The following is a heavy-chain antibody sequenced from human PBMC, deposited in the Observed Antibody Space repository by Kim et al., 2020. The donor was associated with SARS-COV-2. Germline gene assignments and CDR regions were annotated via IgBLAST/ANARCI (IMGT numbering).Heavy chain of an antibody. CDR1: GASISSSSYY. CDR3: AKLTRGAAAKNYYYYYYMDV. V-gene: IGHV4-39*01. D-gene: IGHD6-13*01. J-gene: IGHJ6*03. Sequence: SETLSLTCTVSGASISSSSYYWGWIRQPPGKGLEWIGSIYYSGSTNYNPTLKSRVTISVDTSKNQFSLKLSSVTAADTAVFYCAKLTRGAAAKNYYYYYYMDVWDKGTTVTVSS. CDR2: IYYSGST.